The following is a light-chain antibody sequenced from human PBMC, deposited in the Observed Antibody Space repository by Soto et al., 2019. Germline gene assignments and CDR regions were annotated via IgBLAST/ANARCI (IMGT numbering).Light chain of an antibody. CDR1: QSVSSSY. J-gene: IGKJ3*01. CDR2: GAS. Sequence: EIVLTQSPGTLSLSPVERATLSCRASQSVSSSYLAWYRQKPGQAPRLLIYGASSRATGIPDRFSGSGSGTDFTLTISRLEPEDFAVYYCQQYGSSPRTFGPGTKGDIK. V-gene: IGKV3-20*01. CDR3: QQYGSSPRT.